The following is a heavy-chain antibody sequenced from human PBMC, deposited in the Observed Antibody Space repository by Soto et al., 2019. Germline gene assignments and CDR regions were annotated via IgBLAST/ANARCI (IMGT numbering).Heavy chain of an antibody. CDR2: ISGSGENT. D-gene: IGHD6-13*01. J-gene: IGHJ6*02. CDR3: AKWVFSRDYYYHGIDV. V-gene: IGHV3-23*01. Sequence: EVQLLKSGGDLVQPGGSLRLSCAASGFIFSSYAMSWVRQAPGKGLEWVSGISGSGENTYHADSVKGRFTISRDNSKNTVTLQVSSLGDEDTPAYYRAKWVFSRDYYYHGIDVCGQGTTVTV. CDR1: GFIFSSYA.